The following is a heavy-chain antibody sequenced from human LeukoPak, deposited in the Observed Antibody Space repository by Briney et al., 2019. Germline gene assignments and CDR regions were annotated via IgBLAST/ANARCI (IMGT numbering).Heavy chain of an antibody. V-gene: IGHV3-48*01. CDR1: GFTFSSYE. Sequence: GGSLRLSRAASGFTFSSYEMNWVRQAPGKGLEWVSYISSSSSTIYYADSVKGRFTISRDNAKNSLYLQMNSLRAEDTAVYYCARYCSGGSCLERSDRPDYWGQGTLVTVSS. J-gene: IGHJ4*02. D-gene: IGHD2-15*01. CDR2: ISSSSSTI. CDR3: ARYCSGGSCLERSDRPDY.